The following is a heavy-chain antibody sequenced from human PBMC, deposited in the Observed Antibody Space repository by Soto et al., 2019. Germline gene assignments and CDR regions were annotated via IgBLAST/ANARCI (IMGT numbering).Heavy chain of an antibody. CDR2: INPSDRST. CDR3: ARDLPHYDILTGYLDY. CDR1: GYTFTSYF. V-gene: IGHV1-46*01. Sequence: ASVKVSCKASGYTFTSYFIHWVRQAPGQGLEWMGIINPSDRSTSYARRFQGRVTMTRDTSTSTVYMELSSLRSEDTAVYYCARDLPHYDILTGYLDYWGQGTLVTVSS. D-gene: IGHD3-9*01. J-gene: IGHJ4*02.